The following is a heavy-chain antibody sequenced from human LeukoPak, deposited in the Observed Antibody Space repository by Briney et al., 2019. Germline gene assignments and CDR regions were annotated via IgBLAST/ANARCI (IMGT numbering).Heavy chain of an antibody. Sequence: SQTLSLTCAISGDSVSSNSVTWNWIRQSPSRGLEWLGRTYYRSTWYNDYAVSVRGRITVNPDTSKNQFSLHLNSVTPEDTAVYYCARKLTQYDCFDPWGQGILVTVSS. CDR1: GDSVSSNSVT. CDR2: TYYRSTWYN. D-gene: IGHD1-1*01. CDR3: ARKLTQYDCFDP. J-gene: IGHJ5*02. V-gene: IGHV6-1*01.